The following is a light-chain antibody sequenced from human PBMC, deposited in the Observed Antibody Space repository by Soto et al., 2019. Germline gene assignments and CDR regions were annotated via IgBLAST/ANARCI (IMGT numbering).Light chain of an antibody. V-gene: IGLV4-60*03. CDR1: SGHGNNI. J-gene: IGLJ2*01. CDR3: HSWDSSTNRP. Sequence: QPVLTQSSSASASLGSSVNLTCTLNSGHGNNIIACHQQQPGKAPRYLLKLEGSGSYTKGIGVPDRFSGSSSGADRYLTISNLQSEDEADYYCHSWDSSTNRPFGGGTKLTVL. CDR2: LEGSGSY.